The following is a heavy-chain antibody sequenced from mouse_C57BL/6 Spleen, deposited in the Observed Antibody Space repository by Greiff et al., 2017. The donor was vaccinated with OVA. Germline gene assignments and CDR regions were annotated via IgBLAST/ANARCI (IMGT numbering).Heavy chain of an antibody. CDR3: ARRNPYSNFWYFDV. J-gene: IGHJ1*03. Sequence: EVQLQQSGPELVKPGASVKISCKASGYTFTDYYMNWVKQSHGKSLEWIGDINPNNGGTSYNQKFKGKATLTVDKSSSTAYMELRSLTSEDSAVYYCARRNPYSNFWYFDVWGTGTTVTVSS. V-gene: IGHV1-26*01. CDR1: GYTFTDYY. D-gene: IGHD2-5*01. CDR2: INPNNGGT.